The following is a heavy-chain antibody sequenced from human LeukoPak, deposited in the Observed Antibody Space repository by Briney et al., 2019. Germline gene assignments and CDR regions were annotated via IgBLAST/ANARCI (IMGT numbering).Heavy chain of an antibody. CDR2: IYYSGST. D-gene: IGHD5-18*01. CDR1: GGSVSSGSYY. J-gene: IGHJ6*02. Sequence: SEILSLTCTVSGGSVSSGSYYWSWIRQPPGKGLEWIGYIYYSGSTNYNPSLKSRVTMAVDTSENQFSLNLSSVTTADTAVYYCARGGTGYSSYYNMDVWGQGTTVTVSS. CDR3: ARGGTGYSSYYNMDV. V-gene: IGHV4-61*01.